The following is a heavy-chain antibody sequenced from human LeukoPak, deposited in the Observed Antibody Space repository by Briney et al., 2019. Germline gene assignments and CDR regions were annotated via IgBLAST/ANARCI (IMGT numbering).Heavy chain of an antibody. CDR2: ISGSCGST. CDR1: GFTFSIYR. CDR3: AKPARAYGDYRRYYYYMDV. J-gene: IGHJ6*03. V-gene: IGHV3-23*01. Sequence: GGSLRLSCAASGFTFSIYRMSWVRQAPGKGLEWVSAISGSCGSTYYADSVKGRFTISRDNSKNTLYLQMNSLRVEDTAVYYCAKPARAYGDYRRYYYYMDVWGKGTTVTVSS. D-gene: IGHD4-17*01.